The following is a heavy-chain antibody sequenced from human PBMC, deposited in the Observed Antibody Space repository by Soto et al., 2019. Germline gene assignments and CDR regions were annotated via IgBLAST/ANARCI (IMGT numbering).Heavy chain of an antibody. D-gene: IGHD6-13*01. Sequence: ASVKVSCKASGYTFTSYCISWVRQAPGQGLEWMGWISAYNGNTNYAQKLQGRVTMTTDTSTSTAYMELRSLRSDDTAVYYCARDRHSSSWYWFDPWGQGTLVTVSS. J-gene: IGHJ5*02. CDR1: GYTFTSYC. CDR3: ARDRHSSSWYWFDP. CDR2: ISAYNGNT. V-gene: IGHV1-18*01.